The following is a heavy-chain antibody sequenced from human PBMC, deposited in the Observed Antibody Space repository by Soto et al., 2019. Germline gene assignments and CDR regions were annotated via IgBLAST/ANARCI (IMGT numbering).Heavy chain of an antibody. CDR1: GYTFTSYD. CDR3: AGGRSWYLTYYYYYMDV. Sequence: ASVKVSCKASGYTFTSYDINWVRQATGQGLEWMGWMNPNSGNTGYAQKFQGRVTMTRNTSISTAYMELSSLRSEDTAVYYCAGGRSWYLTYYYYYMDVWGKGTTVTVSS. V-gene: IGHV1-8*01. CDR2: MNPNSGNT. J-gene: IGHJ6*03. D-gene: IGHD6-13*01.